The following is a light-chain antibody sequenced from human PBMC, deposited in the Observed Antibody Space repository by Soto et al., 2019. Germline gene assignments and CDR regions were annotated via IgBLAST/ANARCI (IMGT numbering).Light chain of an antibody. Sequence: EIVMTQSPATLSVSPEERATLSCMASQSVTSNFAWYQQKPGQAPRLLIYDASTRATGIPARFSGSAYGTEFNLTISSLLSEDFAVYYCQQYNNWPLTFGGGTKVDIK. V-gene: IGKV3D-15*01. CDR2: DAS. J-gene: IGKJ4*01. CDR1: QSVTSN. CDR3: QQYNNWPLT.